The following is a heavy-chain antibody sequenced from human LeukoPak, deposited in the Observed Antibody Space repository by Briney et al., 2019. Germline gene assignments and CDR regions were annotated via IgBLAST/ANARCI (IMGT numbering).Heavy chain of an antibody. V-gene: IGHV3-7*01. Sequence: PGGSLRLSCVASGFTLNRYWMSWVRQAPGKGLEWVANINEDGGERHYVDSVKGRFTISRDNAKNSLYLQMNSLRAEDTAVYYCARGGNLENWGGGTLVTVSS. D-gene: IGHD1-14*01. CDR3: ARGGNLEN. CDR1: GFTLNRYW. J-gene: IGHJ4*02. CDR2: INEDGGER.